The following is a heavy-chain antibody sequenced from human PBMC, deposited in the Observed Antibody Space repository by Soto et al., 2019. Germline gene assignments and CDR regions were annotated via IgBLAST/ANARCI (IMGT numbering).Heavy chain of an antibody. J-gene: IGHJ5*02. CDR2: VDPTDSHT. Sequence: PGESLKISCKGSGYTFSSYWITWVRQMPGKGLEWMGRVDPTDSHTNYSPSFQGHITISADKSISTAYLQWNGLKASDTAMYYCARDHYYAGFTHYFDPWGQGTLVTVSS. CDR3: ARDHYYAGFTHYFDP. CDR1: GYTFSSYW. D-gene: IGHD3-10*01. V-gene: IGHV5-10-1*01.